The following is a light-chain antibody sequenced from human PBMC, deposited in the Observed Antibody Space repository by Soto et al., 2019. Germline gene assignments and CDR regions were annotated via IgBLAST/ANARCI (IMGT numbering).Light chain of an antibody. CDR3: SSFAGNNNLV. CDR1: SSDVGGYNY. Sequence: QFVLTQPPSESGSPGQSVTISCTGTSSDVGGYNYVSWYQQHPGKAPKLMISEVSKRPSGVPDRFSGSKSGNTASLTVSGLQAEDEADYYCSSFAGNNNLVFGGGTKVTVL. V-gene: IGLV2-8*01. CDR2: EVS. J-gene: IGLJ2*01.